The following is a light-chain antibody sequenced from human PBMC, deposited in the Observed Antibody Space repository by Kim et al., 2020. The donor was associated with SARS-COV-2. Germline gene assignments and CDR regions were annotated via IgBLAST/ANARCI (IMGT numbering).Light chain of an antibody. Sequence: GQRVTIACTGSNSNIGKNTVNWFQQFPGTAPKLVVYTNDQRPSGVPDRFSGSKSGTSASLAISGLRSEDEGDYYCAAWDDSLDSPVFGGGTQLTVL. V-gene: IGLV1-44*01. CDR1: NSNIGKNT. J-gene: IGLJ3*02. CDR3: AAWDDSLDSPV. CDR2: TND.